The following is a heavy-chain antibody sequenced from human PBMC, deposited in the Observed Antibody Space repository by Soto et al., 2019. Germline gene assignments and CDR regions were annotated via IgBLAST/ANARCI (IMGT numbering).Heavy chain of an antibody. Sequence: QVQLQQWGAGLLKPSETLSLTCAVYGGSFSGYYWSWIRQPPGKGLEWIGEINHSGSTNYNPSLKSRVTISVDTSKNQLSLKLSSVTAADTAVYYCARGAAATRGWFDPWGQGTLVTVSS. D-gene: IGHD2-15*01. V-gene: IGHV4-34*01. CDR1: GGSFSGYY. CDR3: ARGAAATRGWFDP. J-gene: IGHJ5*02. CDR2: INHSGST.